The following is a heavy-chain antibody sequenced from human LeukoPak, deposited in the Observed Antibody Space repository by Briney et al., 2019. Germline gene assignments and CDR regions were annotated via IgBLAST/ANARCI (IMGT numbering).Heavy chain of an antibody. CDR3: TKDLAFCGGDCYSGADN. V-gene: IGHV3-23*01. Sequence: PGGSLRLSCAASGFTFSSYAMNWVRQPPGKGLEWVSAISGRGDITYYTDSVKGRFTISRDTSRSTLYLQMSSLRAEDTAVYYCTKDLAFCGGDCYSGADNWGQGALVTVSS. D-gene: IGHD2-21*01. CDR2: ISGRGDIT. J-gene: IGHJ4*02. CDR1: GFTFSSYA.